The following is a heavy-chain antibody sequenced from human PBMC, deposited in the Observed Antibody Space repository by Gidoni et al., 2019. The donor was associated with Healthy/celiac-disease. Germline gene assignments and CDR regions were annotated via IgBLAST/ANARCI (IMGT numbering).Heavy chain of an antibody. CDR3: ARGDGYNYYFDY. J-gene: IGHJ4*02. D-gene: IGHD5-12*01. CDR2: INNSGGST. Sequence: HVQLVQSGADVKKPGASVTVSCKSFGYTFTSYYMHWVRQAPGQGVEWMGIINNSGGSTNYEKKFQGRVTMTRDTSTSTVYMELSSVRSEDTAVYYCARGDGYNYYFDYWGQGTLVTVSS. CDR1: GYTFTSYY. V-gene: IGHV1-46*01.